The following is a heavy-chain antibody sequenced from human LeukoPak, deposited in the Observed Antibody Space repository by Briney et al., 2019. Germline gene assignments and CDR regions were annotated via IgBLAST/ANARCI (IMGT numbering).Heavy chain of an antibody. V-gene: IGHV1-69*05. Sequence: SVKVSCKAPGGTFNSYGISWVRQAPGQGLEWMGGVIPMFGPAKYAPKFQGRATMTTDASTSTAYMVLNSLRSEDTATYFCARGELGDRSGFAQSDSWGQGTLVTVSS. CDR2: VIPMFGPA. CDR3: ARGELGDRSGFAQSDS. D-gene: IGHD3-22*01. CDR1: GGTFNSYG. J-gene: IGHJ4*02.